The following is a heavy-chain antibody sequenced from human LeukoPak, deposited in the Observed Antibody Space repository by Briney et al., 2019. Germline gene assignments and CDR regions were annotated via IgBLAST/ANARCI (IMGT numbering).Heavy chain of an antibody. CDR3: AREVLELNWFDP. J-gene: IGHJ5*02. CDR2: IYHSGST. V-gene: IGHV4-30-2*01. D-gene: IGHD1-7*01. Sequence: SQTLSLTCTVSGGSISSGGYYWSWIRQPPGKGLDWIGYIYHSGSTYYNPSLKSRVTISVDRSKNQFSLQLNSVTPEDTAVYYCAREVLELNWFDPWGQGTLVTVSS. CDR1: GGSISSGGYY.